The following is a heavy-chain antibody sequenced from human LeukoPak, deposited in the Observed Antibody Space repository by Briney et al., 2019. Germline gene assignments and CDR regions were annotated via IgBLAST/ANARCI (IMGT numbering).Heavy chain of an antibody. Sequence: PGGSLRLSCAASGFTFSDYYMSWIRQAPGKGLEWVSFISSSSSYTSYADSVKGRFTISRDNAKNSLYLQVNSLRAEDTAVYYCAVDWYDSSGYGTFDYWGQGTLVTVSS. V-gene: IGHV3-11*03. D-gene: IGHD3-22*01. CDR3: AVDWYDSSGYGTFDY. CDR2: ISSSSSYT. J-gene: IGHJ4*02. CDR1: GFTFSDYY.